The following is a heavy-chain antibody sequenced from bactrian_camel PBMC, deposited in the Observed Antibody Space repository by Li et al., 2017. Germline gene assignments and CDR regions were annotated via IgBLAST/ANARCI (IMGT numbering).Heavy chain of an antibody. D-gene: IGHD4*01. CDR1: GMGRVKYC. CDR3: AASMTTYGGYGPLSTYEYNY. V-gene: IGHV3S53*01. Sequence: HVQLVESGGGSVQAGGSLKLSCEYSGMGRVKYCMGWLRQVSGGEREGVAAIERSGKITYADSVLGRFTISRDNAKNTLYLIINNPSPEDTAIYYCAASMTTYGGYGPLSTYEYNYWSQGTQVTVS. J-gene: IGHJ4*01. CDR2: IERSGKI.